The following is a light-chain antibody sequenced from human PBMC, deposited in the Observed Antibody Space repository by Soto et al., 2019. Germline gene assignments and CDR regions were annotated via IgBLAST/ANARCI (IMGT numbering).Light chain of an antibody. CDR2: GAS. J-gene: IGKJ1*01. V-gene: IGKV3-20*01. CDR3: QQYGSSQT. Sequence: IALKQSQGTVSVSKEQKATLYGRASQSVSSSYLAWYQQKPGQAPRLLVYGASSRATGITDRFSVSGCGTDFTLTIIRLEADDFAVYYCQQYGSSQTFGQGTKVDIK. CDR1: QSVSSSY.